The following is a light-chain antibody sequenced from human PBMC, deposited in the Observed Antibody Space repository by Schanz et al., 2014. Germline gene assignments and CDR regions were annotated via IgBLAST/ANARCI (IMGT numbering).Light chain of an antibody. V-gene: IGLV2-14*03. CDR1: SSDVGGYIY. J-gene: IGLJ3*02. CDR3: SSYTSSSTWV. CDR2: DVS. Sequence: QSALTQPPSASGSPGQSVTISCTGTSSDVGGYIYVAWYQQHPGKAPKLMIYDVSKRPSGISDRFSGSKSGNAASLTISGLQTEDEADYYCSSYTSSSTWVFGGGTKLAVL.